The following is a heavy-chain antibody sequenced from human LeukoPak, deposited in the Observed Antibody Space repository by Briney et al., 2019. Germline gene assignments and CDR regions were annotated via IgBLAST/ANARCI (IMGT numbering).Heavy chain of an antibody. J-gene: IGHJ4*02. CDR1: VGTPTSYA. CDR3: SGGPTCGIAAAEFEY. Sequence: SVNLSCKLSVGTPTSYAVSCVRQSPRQGRKWMGRIITILGIATSTQTFQVRVTITADKSTTTTCMELSSVRSEHPAGFSCSGGPTCGIAAAEFEYWGQGTLVTVSS. CDR2: IITILGIA. D-gene: IGHD6-25*01. V-gene: IGHV1-69*04.